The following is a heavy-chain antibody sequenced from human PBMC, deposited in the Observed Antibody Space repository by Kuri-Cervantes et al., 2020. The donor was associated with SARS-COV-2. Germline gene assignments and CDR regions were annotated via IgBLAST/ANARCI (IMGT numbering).Heavy chain of an antibody. CDR2: ISASGAST. Sequence: GESLKISCAASGFTFSSYAMSWVRQAPGKGLEWVSLISASGASTYYADSVKGRFTISRDNSKNTLYLQMNSLRAEDTAVYYCAKVGTSIAVSGRFDYWGQGTLVTVLL. J-gene: IGHJ4*02. V-gene: IGHV3-23*01. D-gene: IGHD6-19*01. CDR3: AKVGTSIAVSGRFDY. CDR1: GFTFSSYA.